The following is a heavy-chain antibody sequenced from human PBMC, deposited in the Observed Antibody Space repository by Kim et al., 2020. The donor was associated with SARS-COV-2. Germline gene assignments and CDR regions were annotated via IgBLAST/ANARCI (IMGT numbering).Heavy chain of an antibody. V-gene: IGHV4-61*02. Sequence: SETLSLTCTVSGGSISSGSYYWSWIRQPAGKGLEWIGRIYTSGSTNYNPSLKSRVTISVDTSKNQFSLKLSSVTAADTAVYYCARRSSSAAEWGQGTMVTVSS. CDR1: GGSISSGSYY. J-gene: IGHJ4*02. CDR3: ARRSSSAAE. D-gene: IGHD6-6*01. CDR2: IYTSGST.